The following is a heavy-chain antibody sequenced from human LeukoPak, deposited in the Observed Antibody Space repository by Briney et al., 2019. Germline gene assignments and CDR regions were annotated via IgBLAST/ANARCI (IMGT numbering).Heavy chain of an antibody. D-gene: IGHD3-10*01. CDR3: ARVVGSGSYSPLAIMTY. V-gene: IGHV4-38-2*02. J-gene: IGHJ4*02. CDR2: IYHSGST. CDR1: GYSISSGYY. Sequence: SETLSLTCTVSGYSISSGYYWGWIRQPRGKGLEWIGSIYHSGSTYYNPSLKSRVTISVDTSKNQFSLKLSSVTAADTAVYYCARVVGSGSYSPLAIMTYWGQGTLVTVSS.